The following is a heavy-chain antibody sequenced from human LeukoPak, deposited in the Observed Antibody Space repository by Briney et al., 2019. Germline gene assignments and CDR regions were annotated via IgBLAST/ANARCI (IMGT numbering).Heavy chain of an antibody. CDR3: ARALGHYYDSQNQGGDY. J-gene: IGHJ4*02. D-gene: IGHD3-16*01. Sequence: PGGSLRLSCAASGFTFSIYAMHWVRQAPGKGLEWVAVISYDGRNKYYADSVKGRFTISRDNSKNTLYLQMNSLRAEDTAVYYCARALGHYYDSQNQGGDYWGQGTLVTVSS. CDR1: GFTFSIYA. V-gene: IGHV3-30-3*01. CDR2: ISYDGRNK.